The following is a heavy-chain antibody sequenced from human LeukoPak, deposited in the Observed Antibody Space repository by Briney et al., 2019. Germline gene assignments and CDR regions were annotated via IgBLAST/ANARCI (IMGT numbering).Heavy chain of an antibody. J-gene: IGHJ3*02. CDR3: ARGYGEATREAFDI. D-gene: IGHD4/OR15-4a*01. Sequence: SETLSLTCAVSGGSISNFFWSWVRQPAGKGLECIGRIYSSGTSYYNPSLKSRVTMSVDTSKNQFSLKLTSVTAADTAVYYCARGYGEATREAFDIRGLGTMVTVSS. CDR2: IYSSGTS. V-gene: IGHV4-4*07. CDR1: GGSISNFF.